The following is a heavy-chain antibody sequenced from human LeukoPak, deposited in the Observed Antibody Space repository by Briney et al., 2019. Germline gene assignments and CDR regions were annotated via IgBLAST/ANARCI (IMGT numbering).Heavy chain of an antibody. CDR3: ARDLEAYDSSGWYGY. Sequence: ASVKVSCKASGYTFTSYYMHWVRQAPGQGLEWMGIINPSGGSTSYAQKFQGRVTMTRDTSTSTAYMELSSLRSEDTAVYYCARDLEAYDSSGWYGYWGQGTLVTVSS. CDR2: INPSGGST. CDR1: GYTFTSYY. J-gene: IGHJ4*02. V-gene: IGHV1-46*01. D-gene: IGHD3-22*01.